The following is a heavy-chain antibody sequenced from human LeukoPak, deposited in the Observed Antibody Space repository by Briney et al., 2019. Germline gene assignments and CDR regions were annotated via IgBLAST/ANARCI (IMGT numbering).Heavy chain of an antibody. CDR3: ARDLSGSYYNFQH. V-gene: IGHV4-39*07. D-gene: IGHD3-10*01. CDR2: IYYSGST. J-gene: IGHJ1*01. Sequence: SETLSLTCTVSGGSISSSSYYWGWIRQPPGKGLEWIGSIYYSGSTYYDPSLKSRVTISVDTSKNQFSLKLSSVTAADTAVYYCARDLSGSYYNFQHWGQGTLVTVSS. CDR1: GGSISSSSYY.